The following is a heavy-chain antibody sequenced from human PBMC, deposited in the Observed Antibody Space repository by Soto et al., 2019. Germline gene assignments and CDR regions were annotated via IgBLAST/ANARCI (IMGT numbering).Heavy chain of an antibody. D-gene: IGHD1-26*01. CDR1: GFTFSSYG. V-gene: IGHV3-30*18. J-gene: IGHJ6*02. CDR2: ISYDGGNK. Sequence: GGSLRLSCAASGFTFSSYGMHWVRQAPGKGLEWVAVISYDGGNKYYADSVKGRFTISRDNSKNTLYLQMNSLRAEDTAVYYCAKDRLNSGSYYGGDYYYYGMDVWGQGTTVTVSS. CDR3: AKDRLNSGSYYGGDYYYYGMDV.